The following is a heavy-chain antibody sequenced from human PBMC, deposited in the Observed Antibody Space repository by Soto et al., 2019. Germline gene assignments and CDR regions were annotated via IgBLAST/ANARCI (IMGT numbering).Heavy chain of an antibody. CDR1: GYTFTSHG. D-gene: IGHD3-10*01. Sequence: QVQLVQSGAEVKKPGASVKVSCKASGYTFTSHGISWVRQAPGQGPEWMGWISASNGDTNYAQKFQGRLTVTTDTTTSTGYMELRSVRSEDPAVYYCARMVRGSNIDNYHYMDVWGRGTTVTVSS. J-gene: IGHJ6*03. CDR3: ARMVRGSNIDNYHYMDV. CDR2: ISASNGDT. V-gene: IGHV1-18*01.